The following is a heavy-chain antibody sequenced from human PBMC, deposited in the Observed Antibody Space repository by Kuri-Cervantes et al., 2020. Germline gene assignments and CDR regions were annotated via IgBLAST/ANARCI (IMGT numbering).Heavy chain of an antibody. J-gene: IGHJ4*02. CDR2: ISNSGGII. D-gene: IGHD3-16*01. Sequence: LSLTCAASGFTFSDYHMSWIRQAPGKGLEWISYISNSGGIIYYADSVKGRFTISRDNAKNSLYLQMNSLRAEDTAVYYCARARGGDYWGQGTLVTVSS. V-gene: IGHV3-11*04. CDR1: GFTFSDYH. CDR3: ARARGGDY.